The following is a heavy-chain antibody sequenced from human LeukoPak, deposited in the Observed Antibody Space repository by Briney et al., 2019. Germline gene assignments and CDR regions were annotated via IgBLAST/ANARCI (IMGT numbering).Heavy chain of an antibody. Sequence: GGSLRLSCAASGFTFSSYAMRRVRQAPGKGLEWVAVISYDGSNKYYADSVKGRFTISRDNSKNTLYLQMNSLRAEDTAVYYCARDSTDYGDYPLDAFDIWGQGTMVTVSS. CDR2: ISYDGSNK. D-gene: IGHD4-17*01. V-gene: IGHV3-30-3*01. CDR1: GFTFSSYA. J-gene: IGHJ3*02. CDR3: ARDSTDYGDYPLDAFDI.